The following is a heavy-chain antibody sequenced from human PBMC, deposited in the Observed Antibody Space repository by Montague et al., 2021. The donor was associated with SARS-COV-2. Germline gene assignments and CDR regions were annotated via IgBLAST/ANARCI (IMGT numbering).Heavy chain of an antibody. V-gene: IGHV4-61*02. CDR2: IYTSGST. Sequence: TLSLTCTVSGGSISSGSYYWSWIRQPAGKGLEWIGRIYTSGSTNYNPFLKSRVTISVDTSKNQFSLKLSSVTAADTAVYYCARVVGFDFDYWGQGTLVTVSS. CDR1: GGSISSGSYY. D-gene: IGHD2-21*01. J-gene: IGHJ4*02. CDR3: ARVVGFDFDY.